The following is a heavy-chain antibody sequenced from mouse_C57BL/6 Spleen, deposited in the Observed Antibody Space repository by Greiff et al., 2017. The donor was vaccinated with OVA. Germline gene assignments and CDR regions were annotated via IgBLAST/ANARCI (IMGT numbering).Heavy chain of an antibody. D-gene: IGHD2-5*01. V-gene: IGHV1-47*01. CDR1: GYTFTTYP. Sequence: VKLQESGAELVKPGASVKMSCKASGYTFTTYPIEWMKQNHGKSLEWIGNFHPYNDDTKYNEKFKGKATLTVEKSSSTVYLELSRLTSDDSAVYYCTRAYYSKGYYAMDYWGQGTSVTVSS. J-gene: IGHJ4*01. CDR3: TRAYYSKGYYAMDY. CDR2: FHPYNDDT.